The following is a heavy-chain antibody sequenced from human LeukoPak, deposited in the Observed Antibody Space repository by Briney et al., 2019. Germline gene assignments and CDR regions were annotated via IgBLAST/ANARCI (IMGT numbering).Heavy chain of an antibody. D-gene: IGHD3-22*01. CDR1: GDSIGSRY. J-gene: IGHJ6*03. Sequence: SETLSLTCTVSGDSIGSRYWSWIRQPPGKGLEWIGYIPYDGRTNYSPSLKSRVTISVDMSMNQLSLKLSSVTAADTAVYYCARTKYHYYDSSGYEGPYNYMDVWGKGTTVTVSS. CDR2: IPYDGRT. V-gene: IGHV4-59*11. CDR3: ARTKYHYYDSSGYEGPYNYMDV.